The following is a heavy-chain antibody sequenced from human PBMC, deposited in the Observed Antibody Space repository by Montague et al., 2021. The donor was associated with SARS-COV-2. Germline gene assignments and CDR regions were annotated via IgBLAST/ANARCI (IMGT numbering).Heavy chain of an antibody. CDR3: ARGGYYDYAFDI. CDR2: IYYSGST. J-gene: IGHJ3*02. Sequence: SETLSLTCTVPGATISSDYWSWIRQPPGKGLEWIGYIYYSGSTNYNPSLKGRVTISVDTSKNQFSLKLSSVTAADTAVYYCARGGYYDYAFDIWGQGTMVTVSS. CDR1: GATISSDY. V-gene: IGHV4-59*01. D-gene: IGHD3-22*01.